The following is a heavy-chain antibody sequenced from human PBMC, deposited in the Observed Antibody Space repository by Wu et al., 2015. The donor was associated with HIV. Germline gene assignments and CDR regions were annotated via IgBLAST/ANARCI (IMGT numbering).Heavy chain of an antibody. V-gene: IGHV1-69*12. CDR2: IIPLFDSA. J-gene: IGHJ3*01. Sequence: QVQLVQSGAEMKKPGSSVKVACKASGGTFKSFAISWVRQAPGQGFEWVGGIIPLFDSATYAPTLEGRVTITADESTSTSFLQVRSLRSEDAAVYYCARVGGSSWYREFDLWGQGTMVTVSS. D-gene: IGHD6-13*01. CDR3: ARVGGSSWYREFDL. CDR1: GGTFKSFA.